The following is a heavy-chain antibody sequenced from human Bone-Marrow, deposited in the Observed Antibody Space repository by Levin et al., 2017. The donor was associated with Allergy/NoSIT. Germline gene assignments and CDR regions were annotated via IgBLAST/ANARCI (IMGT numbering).Heavy chain of an antibody. D-gene: IGHD3-10*01. V-gene: IGHV3-9*01. J-gene: IGHJ3*02. Sequence: SLKISCAASGFTFDDYAMHWVRQAPGKGLEWVSGISWNSGSIGYADSVKGRFTISRDNAKNSLYLQMNSLRAEDTALYYCAKVHGSESTLLDAFDIWGQGTMVTVSS. CDR1: GFTFDDYA. CDR2: ISWNSGSI. CDR3: AKVHGSESTLLDAFDI.